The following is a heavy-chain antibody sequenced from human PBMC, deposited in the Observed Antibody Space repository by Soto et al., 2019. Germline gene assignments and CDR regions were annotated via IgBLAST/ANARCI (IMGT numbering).Heavy chain of an antibody. CDR3: ARALRGRYYYYYGMDV. V-gene: IGHV3-13*01. D-gene: IGHD3-16*01. CDR2: IGTAGDT. CDR1: GFTFSSYD. J-gene: IGHJ6*02. Sequence: GGSLRLSCAASGFTFSSYDMHWVRQATGKGLEWVSAIGTAGDTYYPGSVKGRFTISRENAKNSLYPQMNSLRAEDTAVYYCARALRGRYYYYYGMDVWGQGTTVTVSS.